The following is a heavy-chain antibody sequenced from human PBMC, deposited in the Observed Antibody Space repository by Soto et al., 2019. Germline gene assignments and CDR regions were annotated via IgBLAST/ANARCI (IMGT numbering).Heavy chain of an antibody. Sequence: GGSLRLSCASSGFTFISYGMHWVRQAPGKGLEWVAVISYDGSNKYYADSVKGRFTISRGNSKNTLYLQMNSLRAEDTAVYYCAKDYFEYSSSPGGFNYWGQGTLVTVSS. J-gene: IGHJ4*02. CDR2: ISYDGSNK. D-gene: IGHD6-6*01. CDR1: GFTFISYG. V-gene: IGHV3-30*18. CDR3: AKDYFEYSSSPGGFNY.